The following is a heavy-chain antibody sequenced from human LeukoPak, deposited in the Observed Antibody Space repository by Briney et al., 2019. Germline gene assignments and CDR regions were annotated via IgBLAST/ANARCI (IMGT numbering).Heavy chain of an antibody. D-gene: IGHD4-17*01. V-gene: IGHV3-64D*06. CDR2: ISSNGGST. Sequence: HPGGSLRLSCSASGFTFSSYAMHWVRQAPGKGLEYVSAISSNGGSTYYADSVKGRFTTSRDNSKNTLYLQMSRLRAEDTAVYYCVKDTNYGAHYFDFWSQGTLVTVSS. CDR3: VKDTNYGAHYFDF. J-gene: IGHJ4*02. CDR1: GFTFSSYA.